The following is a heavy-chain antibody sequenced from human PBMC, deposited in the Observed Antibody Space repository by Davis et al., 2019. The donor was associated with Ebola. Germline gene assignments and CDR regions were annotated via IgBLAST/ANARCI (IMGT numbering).Heavy chain of an antibody. Sequence: ESLKIPCAASGFTFSSYAMSWVRQPPGKGLEWIGEINHSGSSNYNPSLKSRVTISVDTSKNQFSLKLNSVTAADTAVYYCARGKAARGWFDPWGQGTLVTVSS. CDR1: GFTFSSYA. CDR3: ARGKAARGWFDP. V-gene: IGHV4-34*01. J-gene: IGHJ5*02. D-gene: IGHD2-15*01. CDR2: INHSGSS.